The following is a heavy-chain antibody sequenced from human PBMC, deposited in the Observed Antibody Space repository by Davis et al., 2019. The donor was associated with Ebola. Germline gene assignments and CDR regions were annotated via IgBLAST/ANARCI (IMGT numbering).Heavy chain of an antibody. CDR1: GYTFTSYG. CDR3: ARDGGDFWSGYYSPVSF. V-gene: IGHV1-46*01. CDR2: INPSGGST. J-gene: IGHJ4*02. D-gene: IGHD3-3*01. Sequence: ASVKVSCKASGYTFTSYGISWVRQAPGQGLEWMGIINPSGGSTSYAQKFQGRVTITADESTSTAYMELSSLRSEDTAVYYCARDGGDFWSGYYSPVSFWGQGTLVTVSS.